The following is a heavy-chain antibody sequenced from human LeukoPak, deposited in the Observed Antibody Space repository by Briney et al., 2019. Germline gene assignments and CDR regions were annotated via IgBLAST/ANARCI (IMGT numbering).Heavy chain of an antibody. CDR2: FAGSDTTT. Sequence: GRSLTLSCAASGFDFSAYEMNWVRQAPGKGLEWVAYFAGSDTTTHYADSVKGRFIISRDNARNFLYLQMSNLRPEDTALYYCTTLGYHLDSWGQGTLVTVSS. J-gene: IGHJ4*02. V-gene: IGHV3-48*03. CDR3: TTLGYHLDS. CDR1: GFDFSAYE. D-gene: IGHD3-22*01.